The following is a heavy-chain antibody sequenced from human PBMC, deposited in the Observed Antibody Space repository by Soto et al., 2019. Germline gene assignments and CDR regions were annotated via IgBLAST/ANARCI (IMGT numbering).Heavy chain of an antibody. CDR2: TFHSGST. CDR3: ARTYHYDSSGYLYYFDY. CDR1: GGSISSNDW. V-gene: IGHV4-4*02. Sequence: QVQLQESGPGLVKPSGTLSLTCAVSGGSISSNDWWTWVRQPPGKGLEWIAETFHSGSTNYNPSLKIRVTISVDKSKNQFSLKLSSVTAADTAVYYCARTYHYDSSGYLYYFDYWGQGTLVTVSS. D-gene: IGHD3-22*01. J-gene: IGHJ4*02.